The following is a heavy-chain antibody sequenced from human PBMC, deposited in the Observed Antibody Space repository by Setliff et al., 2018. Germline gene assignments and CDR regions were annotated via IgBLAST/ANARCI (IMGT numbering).Heavy chain of an antibody. CDR1: GYTFTSYG. CDR2: ISAYNGNT. CDR3: ARAGDYYDSSGYYYYYYYGMDV. V-gene: IGHV1-18*01. D-gene: IGHD3-22*01. J-gene: IGHJ6*02. Sequence: SVKVSCKASGYTFTSYGISWVRQAPGQGLEWMGWISAYNGNTNYAQKLQGRVTMTTDTSTSTAYMELRSLRSDDTAVYYCARAGDYYDSSGYYYYYYYGMDVWGQGTTVTVSS.